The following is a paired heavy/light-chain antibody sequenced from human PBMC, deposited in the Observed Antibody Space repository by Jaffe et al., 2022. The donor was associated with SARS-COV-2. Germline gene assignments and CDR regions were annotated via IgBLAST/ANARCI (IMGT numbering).Light chain of an antibody. CDR3: TSYTSSNTLV. Sequence: QSALTQPASVSGSPGQSITISCTGTSSDVGGYNYVSWYQQHPGKAPKLMIYAVSNRPSGVSNRFSGSKSGNTASLTISGLQAEDEADYYCTSYTSSNTLVFGTGTKVTVL. CDR2: AVS. J-gene: IGLJ1*01. CDR1: SSDVGGYNY. V-gene: IGLV2-14*01.
Heavy chain of an antibody. Sequence: QVQLQESGPGLVKPSETLSLTCTVSGGSITNDYWSWVRQSPGKGLECIGYISYSGSANYSPSLKSRVTISIDTSKNQFSLKLSSVTAADTAVYFCARVNTASFDPWGQGTLVTVSS. D-gene: IGHD5-18*01. CDR2: ISYSGSA. CDR1: GGSITNDY. V-gene: IGHV4-59*01. CDR3: ARVNTASFDP. J-gene: IGHJ5*02.